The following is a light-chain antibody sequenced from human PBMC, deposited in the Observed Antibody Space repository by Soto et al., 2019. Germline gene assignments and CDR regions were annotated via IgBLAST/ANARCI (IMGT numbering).Light chain of an antibody. J-gene: IGLJ1*01. V-gene: IGLV2-14*01. CDR3: SSYTSSRAYV. CDR2: EVG. Sequence: QSALTQPASVSGSPGQSITISCTGTSSDVGGYNYVSWYQQQSGKAPKLMIHEVGNRPSGVSSRFSGSKSGNTASLTISGLQAEDEADYYCSSYTSSRAYVFGIGTKLTVL. CDR1: SSDVGGYNY.